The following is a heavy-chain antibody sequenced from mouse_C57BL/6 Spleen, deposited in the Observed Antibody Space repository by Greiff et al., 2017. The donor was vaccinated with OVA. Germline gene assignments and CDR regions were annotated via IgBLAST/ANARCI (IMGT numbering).Heavy chain of an antibody. CDR3: ARGYSNYVYDMGY. V-gene: IGHV5-4*01. Sequence: EVQGVESGGGLVKPGGSLKLSCAASGFTFSSYAMSWVRQTPEKRLEWVATISDGGSYTYYPDNVKGRFTISRDNAKNDLYLQMSHLKSEDTAMYYCARGYSNYVYDMGYWGQGTSVTVSS. CDR2: ISDGGSYT. CDR1: GFTFSSYA. J-gene: IGHJ4*01. D-gene: IGHD2-5*01.